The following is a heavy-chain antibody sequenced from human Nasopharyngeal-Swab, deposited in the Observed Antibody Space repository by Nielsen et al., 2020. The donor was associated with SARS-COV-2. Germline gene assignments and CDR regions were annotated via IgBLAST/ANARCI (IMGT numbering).Heavy chain of an antibody. J-gene: IGHJ6*02. CDR1: GFTFSSYA. V-gene: IGHV3-23*01. CDR3: ASSVVTAGAGALYYYGMDV. D-gene: IGHD3-22*01. CDR2: ISGSGGST. Sequence: GVLKISCAASGFTFSSYAMSWVRQAPGKGLEWVSAISGSGGSTYYADSVKGRFTISRDNSKNTLYLQMNSLRAEDTAVYYCASSVVTAGAGALYYYGMDVWGQGTTVTVSS.